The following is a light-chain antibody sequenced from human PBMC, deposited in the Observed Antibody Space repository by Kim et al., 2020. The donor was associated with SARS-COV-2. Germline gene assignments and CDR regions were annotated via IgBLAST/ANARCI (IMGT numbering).Light chain of an antibody. CDR3: QQYNSYPYT. Sequence: DIQMTQSPSTLSASVGYRVTITCRASQSISSWLAWYQQKPGKAPKLLIYKASSLESGVPSRFSGSGSGTEFTLTISSLQPYDFATYYCQQYNSYPYTFGQGTKLEI. CDR2: KAS. V-gene: IGKV1-5*03. J-gene: IGKJ2*01. CDR1: QSISSW.